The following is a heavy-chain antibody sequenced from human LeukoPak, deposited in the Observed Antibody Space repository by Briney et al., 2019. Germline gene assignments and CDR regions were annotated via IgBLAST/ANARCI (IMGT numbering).Heavy chain of an antibody. J-gene: IGHJ4*02. V-gene: IGHV1-24*01. CDR3: ARGGVHYYGSGRITPYFDY. Sequence: ASVKVSCKVSGYTLTELSMHWVRQAPGKGLEWMGGFDPEDGETIYAQKFQGRVTMTRDTSISTAYMELSRLRSDDTAVYYCARGGVHYYGSGRITPYFDYWGQGTLVTVSS. CDR2: FDPEDGET. D-gene: IGHD3-10*01. CDR1: GYTLTELS.